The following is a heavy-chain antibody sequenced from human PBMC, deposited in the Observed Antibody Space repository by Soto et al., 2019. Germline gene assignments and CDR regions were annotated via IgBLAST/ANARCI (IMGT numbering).Heavy chain of an antibody. CDR1: GGSISSSSYY. Sequence: SETLSLTCTVSGGSISSSSYYWGWIRQPPGKGLEWIGSIYYSGSTYYNPSLKSRVTISVDTSKNQFSLKLSSVTAADTAVYYCARALNWNGDYFDYWGQGTLVTVSS. CDR3: ARALNWNGDYFDY. D-gene: IGHD1-1*01. J-gene: IGHJ4*02. CDR2: IYYSGST. V-gene: IGHV4-39*01.